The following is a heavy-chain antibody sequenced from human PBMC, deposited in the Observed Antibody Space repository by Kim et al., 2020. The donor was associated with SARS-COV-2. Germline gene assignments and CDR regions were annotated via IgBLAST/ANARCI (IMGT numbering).Heavy chain of an antibody. CDR3: ARDLDSSGWYGTAFDI. CDR1: GFTFSSYS. D-gene: IGHD6-19*01. V-gene: IGHV3-48*02. CDR2: ISSSSSTI. Sequence: GGSLRLSCAASGFTFSSYSMNWVRQAPGKGLEWVSYISSSSSTIYYADSVKGRFTISRDNAKNSLYLQMNSLRDEDTAVYYCARDLDSSGWYGTAFDIWGQGKMVTVSS. J-gene: IGHJ3*02.